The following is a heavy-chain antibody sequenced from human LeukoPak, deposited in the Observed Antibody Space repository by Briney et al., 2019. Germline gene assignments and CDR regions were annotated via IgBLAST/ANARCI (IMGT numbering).Heavy chain of an antibody. Sequence: GGSLRLSCAASKFTFSDYSMSWVRQAPGKGLEWVSSISSIRNYIYYADSVKGRFTVSRDNAKNSLYLQMNSLRAEDTAVYYCARDAGIAAAGDAFDIWGRGTMVTVSS. CDR2: ISSIRNYI. CDR3: ARDAGIAAAGDAFDI. D-gene: IGHD6-13*01. V-gene: IGHV3-21*01. CDR1: KFTFSDYS. J-gene: IGHJ3*02.